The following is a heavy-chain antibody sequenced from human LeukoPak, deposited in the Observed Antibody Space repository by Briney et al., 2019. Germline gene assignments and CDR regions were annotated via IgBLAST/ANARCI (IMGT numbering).Heavy chain of an antibody. D-gene: IGHD1-26*01. CDR3: ARVGWGKGAMRFRGNFDY. CDR2: IYYSGST. CDR1: GGSISSYY. J-gene: IGHJ4*02. V-gene: IGHV4-59*12. Sequence: SETLSLTCTVSGGSISSYYWSWIRQPPGKGLEWIGYIYYSGSTNYNPSLKSRVTISVDTSKNQFSLQLNSVTPEDTAVYYCARVGWGKGAMRFRGNFDYWGQGTLVTVSS.